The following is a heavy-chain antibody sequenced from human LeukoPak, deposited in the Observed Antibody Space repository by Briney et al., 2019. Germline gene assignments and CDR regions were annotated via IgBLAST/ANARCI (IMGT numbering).Heavy chain of an antibody. CDR2: ISGSSTYI. D-gene: IGHD4-17*01. CDR3: ARAGFYGDYTDY. CDR1: GFTFSSYE. Sequence: GGSLRLSCAASGFTFSSYEMNWVRQAPGKGLEWVSSISGSSTYIYYADSVKGRFTISRDNAKNSLYLQMNSLRAEDTAVYYCARAGFYGDYTDYWGQGTLVTVSS. V-gene: IGHV3-21*01. J-gene: IGHJ4*02.